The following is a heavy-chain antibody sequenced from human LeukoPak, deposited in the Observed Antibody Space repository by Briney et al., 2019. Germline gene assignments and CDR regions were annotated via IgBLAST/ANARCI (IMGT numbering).Heavy chain of an antibody. Sequence: SSETLSLTCTVSGGSISIYYWSWIRQPPGKGLEWLGYVYNSGSTDYNPSLKSRVTISADTSKNQFSLKLSSVTAADTAVYYCVRDRELFYWGQGTLVTVSS. V-gene: IGHV4-59*01. CDR3: VRDRELFY. CDR1: GGSISIYY. J-gene: IGHJ4*02. D-gene: IGHD1-7*01. CDR2: VYNSGST.